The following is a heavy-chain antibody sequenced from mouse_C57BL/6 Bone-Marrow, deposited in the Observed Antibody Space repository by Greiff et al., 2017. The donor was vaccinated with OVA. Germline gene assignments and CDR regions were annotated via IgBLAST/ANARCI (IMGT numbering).Heavy chain of an antibody. D-gene: IGHD2-4*01. CDR2: IHPNSGST. CDR1: GYTFTSYW. V-gene: IGHV1-64*01. Sequence: VQLQQPGAELVKPGASVKLSCKASGYTFTSYWMHWVKQRPGQGLEWIGMIHPNSGSTNYNEKFKSKATLPVDKSSSTAYMQLSSLTSEDSAVYYCARAGYDSPWFADWGQGTLVTVSA. J-gene: IGHJ3*01. CDR3: ARAGYDSPWFAD.